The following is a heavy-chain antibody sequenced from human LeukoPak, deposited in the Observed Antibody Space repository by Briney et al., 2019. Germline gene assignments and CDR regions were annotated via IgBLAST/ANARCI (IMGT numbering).Heavy chain of an antibody. J-gene: IGHJ4*02. CDR2: ISGSGGST. Sequence: TGGSLRLSCAASGFTFSSYAMSWVRQAPGKGLEWVSAISGSGGSTYYADSVKGRFTISRDNSKNTLYLQMNSLRAEDTVVYYCAKAPVGGAAADTGYWGQGTLVTVSS. D-gene: IGHD6-13*01. V-gene: IGHV3-23*01. CDR1: GFTFSSYA. CDR3: AKAPVGGAAADTGY.